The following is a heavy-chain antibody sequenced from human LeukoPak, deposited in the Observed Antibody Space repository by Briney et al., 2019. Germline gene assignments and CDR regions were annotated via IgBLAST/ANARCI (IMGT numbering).Heavy chain of an antibody. D-gene: IGHD3-22*01. J-gene: IGHJ6*04. CDR3: ARDYYDSSEGMDV. Sequence: SETLSLTCTASGGFISSYYWTWIRQPPGKGLERIGYIYTSGSTNYNPSLKSRVTISVDTYKNQFSLKLSSVTAADTAVYYCARDYYDSSEGMDVWGKGTTVTVSS. CDR1: GGFISSYY. V-gene: IGHV4-4*09. CDR2: IYTSGST.